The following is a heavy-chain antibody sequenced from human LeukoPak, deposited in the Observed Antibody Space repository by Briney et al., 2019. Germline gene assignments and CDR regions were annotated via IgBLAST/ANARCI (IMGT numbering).Heavy chain of an antibody. CDR1: GGSISSHY. CDR3: ARQSSGSYVYFDL. CDR2: MSISGNT. V-gene: IGHV4-4*07. D-gene: IGHD3-22*01. J-gene: IGHJ4*02. Sequence: SETLSLTCTISGGSISSHYYSWIRQSAGKGLEWIGRMSISGNTNCNPSLKSRVTISVDKSKNQFSLKLSSVTAADTAMYYCARQSSGSYVYFDLWGQGTLVTVSS.